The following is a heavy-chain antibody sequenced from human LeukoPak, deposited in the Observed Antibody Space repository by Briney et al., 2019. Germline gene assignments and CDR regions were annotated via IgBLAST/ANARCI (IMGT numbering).Heavy chain of an antibody. Sequence: GGSLRLSCAASGFTFSSYWMSWVRQAPGKGLEWVANIKQDGSEKYYVDSVKGRFTISRDNAKNSLYLQMNSLRAEDTAVYYCASAMGSYGGDYFDYWGQGTLVTVSS. V-gene: IGHV3-7*01. D-gene: IGHD5-18*01. CDR2: IKQDGSEK. CDR3: ASAMGSYGGDYFDY. J-gene: IGHJ4*02. CDR1: GFTFSSYW.